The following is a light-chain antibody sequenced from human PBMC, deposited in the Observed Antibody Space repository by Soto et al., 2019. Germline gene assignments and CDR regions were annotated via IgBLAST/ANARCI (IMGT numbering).Light chain of an antibody. CDR2: EVS. CDR3: SSYSSSITVL. CDR1: SSDVGAYNY. Sequence: QSVLTQPASVSGSPGQSITISCTGTSSDVGAYNYVSWYQQHPGKVPKLMIYEVSNRPSGVSNRFSASKSGNTASLTISGLQAEDEADYYCSSYSSSITVLFGGGTKVTVL. V-gene: IGLV2-14*01. J-gene: IGLJ2*01.